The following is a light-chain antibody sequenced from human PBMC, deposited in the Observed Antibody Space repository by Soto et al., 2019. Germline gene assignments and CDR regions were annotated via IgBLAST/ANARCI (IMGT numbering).Light chain of an antibody. V-gene: IGKV3-15*01. CDR2: GPS. CDR3: QQHNKLPWT. CDR1: QSVSSN. J-gene: IGKJ1*01. Sequence: EIVMTQSPATLSVFPGERVTLSCRASQSVSSNVAWYQQKPGQVPRLLLYGPSTMATVIPARLSGSGSGTEFTLTISSLLSEDFAVYYCQQHNKLPWTFGQGTQVEIK.